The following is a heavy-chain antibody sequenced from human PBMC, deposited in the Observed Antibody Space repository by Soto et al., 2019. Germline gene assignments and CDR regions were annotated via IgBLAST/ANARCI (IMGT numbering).Heavy chain of an antibody. J-gene: IGHJ4*02. CDR3: AKVRRIAVAGTVDY. D-gene: IGHD6-19*01. CDR1: GVTFISHA. Sequence: GGFLRLSCTASGVTFISHAMSWVRQAPGKGLEWVSAISGSGGSTYYADSVKGRFTISRDNSKNTLYLQMNSLRAEDTAVYYCAKVRRIAVAGTVDYWGQGTLVTVSS. CDR2: ISGSGGST. V-gene: IGHV3-23*01.